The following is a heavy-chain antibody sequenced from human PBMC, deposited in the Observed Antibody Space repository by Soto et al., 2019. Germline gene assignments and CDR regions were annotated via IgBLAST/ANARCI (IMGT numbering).Heavy chain of an antibody. V-gene: IGHV3-74*01. J-gene: IGHJ5*02. CDR1: GFTFSNYW. CDR2: ITSDGSVT. Sequence: GGSLRFSCAASGFTFSNYWMHWVRQAPGKGLLWVSRITSDGSVTVYADSVRGRFTISRDNANNMLYLQMNSLRVEDTAVYYCVRDKRVTDWFDPWGQGTLVTVSS. CDR3: VRDKRVTDWFDP.